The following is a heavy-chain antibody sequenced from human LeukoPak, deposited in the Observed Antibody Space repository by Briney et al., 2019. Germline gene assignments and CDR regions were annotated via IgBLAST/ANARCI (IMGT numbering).Heavy chain of an antibody. Sequence: GGSLRPSCAASGFTFNNYNMGWVRQAPGKGLEWVSFIGTSSHYISYADSVKGRVTISRDDAKNSLYLQMNSLRDEDTAVYYCARDLPRRAFDIWGQGTMVTVSS. CDR1: GFTFNNYN. CDR3: ARDLPRRAFDI. J-gene: IGHJ3*02. V-gene: IGHV3-21*01. CDR2: IGTSSHYI. D-gene: IGHD1-14*01.